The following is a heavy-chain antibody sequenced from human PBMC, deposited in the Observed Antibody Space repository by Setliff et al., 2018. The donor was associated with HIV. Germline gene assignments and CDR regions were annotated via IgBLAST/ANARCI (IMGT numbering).Heavy chain of an antibody. CDR1: GFTFTSYG. V-gene: IGHV3-7*01. J-gene: IGHJ6*02. CDR3: TKKLAPGHGMDV. D-gene: IGHD3-3*02. Sequence: GGSLRLSCAASGFTFTSYGMSWVRQAPGKGLEWVANINQDGSEKNYVDSVKGRFTISRDNAKNSLYLQMDSLRVEDTTVYYCTKKLAPGHGMDVWGQGTTVTVSS. CDR2: INQDGSEK.